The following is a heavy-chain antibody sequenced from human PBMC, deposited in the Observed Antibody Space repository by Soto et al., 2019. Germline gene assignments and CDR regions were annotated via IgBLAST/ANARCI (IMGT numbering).Heavy chain of an antibody. CDR1: GFTFSSYW. CDR2: INSDGSST. D-gene: IGHD5-18*01. CDR3: ARVRIQLWYYYYGMDV. V-gene: IGHV3-74*01. Sequence: GRSLRLSCAASGFTFSSYWMHWVRQAPGKGLVWVSRINSDGSSTSYADSVKGRFTISRDNAKKTLSLQMNSLRAEETAVYYCARVRIQLWYYYYGMDVWGQGTTVTVSS. J-gene: IGHJ6*02.